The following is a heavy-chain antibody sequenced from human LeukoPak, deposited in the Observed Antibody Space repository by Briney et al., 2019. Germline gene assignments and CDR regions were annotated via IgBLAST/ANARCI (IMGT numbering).Heavy chain of an antibody. J-gene: IGHJ4*02. CDR3: ARAMTTVTPRLPSDY. D-gene: IGHD4-11*01. Sequence: ASVKVSCKASGYTFTGYYMHWVRQAPGQGLEWMGWINPNSGGTNYAQKFQGRVTMIRDTSISTAYMELSRLRSDDTAVYYCARAMTTVTPRLPSDYWGQGTLVTVSS. CDR1: GYTFTGYY. V-gene: IGHV1-2*02. CDR2: INPNSGGT.